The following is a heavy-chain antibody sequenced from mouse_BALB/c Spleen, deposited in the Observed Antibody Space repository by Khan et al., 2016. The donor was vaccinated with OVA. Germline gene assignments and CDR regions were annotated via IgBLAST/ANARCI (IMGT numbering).Heavy chain of an antibody. Sequence: QVQLQQPGAELVKPGASVKLSCKASGYTFTSYWMHWVKLRPGQGFEWIGEINPTNGDTNYNEKFKRKATLTVDKSSTTAYMQLTSLTSEDSAFYSCTDGNYPYYVMDYWGQGTSVTVSS. CDR2: INPTNGDT. V-gene: IGHV1S81*02. CDR1: GYTFTSYW. D-gene: IGHD2-1*01. CDR3: TDGNYPYYVMDY. J-gene: IGHJ4*01.